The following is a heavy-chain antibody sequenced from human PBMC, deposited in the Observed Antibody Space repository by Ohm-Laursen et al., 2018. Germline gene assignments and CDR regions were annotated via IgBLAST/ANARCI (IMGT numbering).Heavy chain of an antibody. D-gene: IGHD2-15*01. CDR1: GYTFTGYY. V-gene: IGHV1-2*02. Sequence: ASVKVSCKASGYTFTGYYMHWVRQAPGQGLEWMGWVNPNGDGTNYAQKYQGRVTMTRDTSINTDYMELNRLKSDDTAVYYCARINSFGYSPPYWGQGTPVTVSS. CDR3: ARINSFGYSPPY. J-gene: IGHJ4*02. CDR2: VNPNGDGT.